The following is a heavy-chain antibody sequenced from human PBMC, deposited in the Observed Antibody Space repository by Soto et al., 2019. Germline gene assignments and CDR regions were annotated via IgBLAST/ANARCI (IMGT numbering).Heavy chain of an antibody. J-gene: IGHJ4*02. D-gene: IGHD1-26*01. CDR3: ARDGGATLDY. CDR1: GYSMKTGYY. CDR2: MYHSGRT. Sequence: LSLTCDVSGYSMKTGYYWGWIRQPPGKGLEWIGSMYHSGRTYNNPSLKSRVTISIDTSKNQLSLRLSSVTAADTAVYYCARDGGATLDYWGQGTRVTVSS. V-gene: IGHV4-38-2*02.